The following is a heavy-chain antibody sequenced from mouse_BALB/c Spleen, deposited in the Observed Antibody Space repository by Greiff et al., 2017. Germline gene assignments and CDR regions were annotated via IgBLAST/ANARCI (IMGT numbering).Heavy chain of an antibody. CDR1: GFTFSSFG. D-gene: IGHD1-1*01. V-gene: IGHV5-17*02. J-gene: IGHJ3*01. CDR3: ARRDYYGSSYVFAY. CDR2: ISSGSSTI. Sequence: EVKLVESGGGLVQPGGSRKLSCAASGFTFSSFGMHWVRQAPEKGLEWVAYISSGSSTIYYAYTVKGRFTISRDNPKNTLFLQMTSLRSEDTAMYYCARRDYYGSSYVFAYWGQGTLVTVSA.